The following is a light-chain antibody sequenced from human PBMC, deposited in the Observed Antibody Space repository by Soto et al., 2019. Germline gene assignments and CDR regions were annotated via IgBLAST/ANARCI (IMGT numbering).Light chain of an antibody. CDR1: SGSNASNY. CDR3: QSYDSSNWV. CDR2: EDN. Sequence: NFMLTQPHSVSESPGKTVTISCTRSSGSNASNYVQWYQQRPGSAPTTVIYEDNQRPSGVPDRFSGSIDSSSNSASLTISGLKTEDEADYYCQSYDSSNWVFGGGTKLTVL. J-gene: IGLJ3*02. V-gene: IGLV6-57*03.